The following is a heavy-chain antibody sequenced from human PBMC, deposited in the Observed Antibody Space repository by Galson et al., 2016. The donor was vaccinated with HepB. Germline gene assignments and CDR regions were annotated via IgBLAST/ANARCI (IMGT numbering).Heavy chain of an antibody. CDR1: DVSINSGSYF. V-gene: IGHV4-39*01. D-gene: IGHD1-14*01. CDR2: THWTGTS. J-gene: IGHJ5*02. Sequence: SETLSLTCTVSDVSINSGSYFWGWIRQPPGKGLEWIGSTHWTGTSYSQPTLQSRVTVSLDTPKNQFSLRLSSVTAADTAVYYCARQNHIHWFDPWGQGALVTVSS. CDR3: ARQNHIHWFDP.